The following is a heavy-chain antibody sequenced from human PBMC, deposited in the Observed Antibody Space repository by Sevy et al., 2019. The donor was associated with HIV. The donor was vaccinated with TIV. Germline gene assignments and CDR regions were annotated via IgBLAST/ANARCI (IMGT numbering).Heavy chain of an antibody. J-gene: IGHJ5*02. CDR2: INDSGIT. CDR1: GGSFSGYY. V-gene: IGHV4-34*01. Sequence: SETLSLTCAVHGGSFSGYYWSWIRESPGKGLEWIGEINDSGITNYNPSLKSRVTISVDTSKKEFSLRLSSVTAADTAVYYCARSPPVVVVPGAPSWFDPWGHGTLVTVS. D-gene: IGHD2-2*01. CDR3: ARSPPVVVVPGAPSWFDP.